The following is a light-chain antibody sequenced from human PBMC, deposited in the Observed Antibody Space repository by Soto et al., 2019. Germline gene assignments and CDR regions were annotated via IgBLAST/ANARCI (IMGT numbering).Light chain of an antibody. CDR2: EVS. CDR3: SSYAGSNNLV. J-gene: IGLJ2*01. CDR1: SSDVCGYNY. Sequence: SALTQPPSASGSPGQSVTISCTGTSSDVCGYNYVSWYQQHPGKAPKLMIYEVSKWPSGVPDRFSGSNSGNTAFLTVSGLPAEDEADYYCSSYAGSNNLVFGGGTKLTVL. V-gene: IGLV2-8*01.